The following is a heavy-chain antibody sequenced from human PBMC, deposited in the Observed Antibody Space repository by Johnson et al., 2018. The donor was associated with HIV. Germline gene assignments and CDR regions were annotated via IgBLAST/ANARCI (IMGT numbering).Heavy chain of an antibody. D-gene: IGHD2-2*01. Sequence: QVQLVESGGGVVQPGGSLRLSCAASGFTFSSYGMHWVRQAPGKGLEWVAFIRYDGSNKYYADSVKGRFTISRDNSKNTLYLQMSSLRLEDTALYYCAKDSSSRMGFPGFDIWGPGTMVTVSS. CDR1: GFTFSSYG. CDR2: IRYDGSNK. V-gene: IGHV3-30*02. J-gene: IGHJ3*02. CDR3: AKDSSSRMGFPGFDI.